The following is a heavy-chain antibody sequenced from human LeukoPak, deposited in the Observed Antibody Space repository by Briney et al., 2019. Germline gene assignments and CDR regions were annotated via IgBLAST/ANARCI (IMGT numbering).Heavy chain of an antibody. J-gene: IGHJ4*02. CDR2: INHSGST. CDR1: GGSFSGYC. CDR3: ARRGAAALGY. Sequence: SETLSLTCAVYGGSFSGYCWSWIRQPPGKGLEWIGEINHSGSTNYSPSLKSRVTISVDTSKNQFSLKLSSVTAADTAVYYCARRGAAALGYWGQGTLVTVSS. V-gene: IGHV4-34*01. D-gene: IGHD6-13*01.